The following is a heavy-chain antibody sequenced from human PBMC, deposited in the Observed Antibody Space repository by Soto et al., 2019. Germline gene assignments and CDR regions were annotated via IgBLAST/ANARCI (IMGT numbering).Heavy chain of an antibody. CDR2: IKSKTDGGTT. D-gene: IGHD3-22*01. V-gene: IGHV3-15*01. J-gene: IGHJ4*02. Sequence: GGSLRLSCAASGFTFGNAWMSWVRQAPGKGLERVGRIKSKTDGGTTDYAAPVKGRFTISRDDSKNTLYLQMNSLKTEDTAVYYCTTALTNYDSSGYPFDYWGQGTLVTVSS. CDR1: GFTFGNAW. CDR3: TTALTNYDSSGYPFDY.